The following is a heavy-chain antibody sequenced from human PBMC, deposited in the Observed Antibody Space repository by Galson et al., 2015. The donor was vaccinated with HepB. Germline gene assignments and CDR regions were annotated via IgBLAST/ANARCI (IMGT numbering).Heavy chain of an antibody. CDR3: ARETITNYAMDV. CDR2: ITSDSTYI. J-gene: IGHJ6*02. CDR1: GFTFSNYR. Sequence: SLRLSCAASGFTFSNYRMNWVRQAPGKGLDSVASITSDSTYIYYGESLEGRFTISRDNAKNSLSLQMSSLRADDTAVYYCARETITNYAMDVWGQGTTVTVSS. V-gene: IGHV3-21*01. D-gene: IGHD5-12*01.